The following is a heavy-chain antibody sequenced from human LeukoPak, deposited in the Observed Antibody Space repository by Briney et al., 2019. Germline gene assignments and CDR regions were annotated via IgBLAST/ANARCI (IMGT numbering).Heavy chain of an antibody. CDR1: GFTFTDYW. CDR3: ARDPIEAAVDFDY. J-gene: IGHJ4*02. D-gene: IGHD6-13*01. Sequence: GGSLRLSCAASGFTFTDYWMHWVRQAPGKGLVWVSIINTDTRGTYYADSVRGRFTISRDNAKNTLSLQMNSLRAEDTAIYYCARDPIEAAVDFDYWGQGTLVTVSS. CDR2: INTDTRGT. V-gene: IGHV3-74*01.